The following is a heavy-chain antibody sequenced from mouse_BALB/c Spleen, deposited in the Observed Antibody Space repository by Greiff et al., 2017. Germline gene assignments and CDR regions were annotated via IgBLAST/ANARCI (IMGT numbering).Heavy chain of an antibody. Sequence: QVQLKESGAELMKPGASVKISCKATGYTFSSYWIEWVKQRPGHGLEWIGEILPGSGSTNYNEKFKGKATFTADTSSNTAYMQLSSLTSEDSAVYYCARGIYYGSSYHYAMDYWGQGTSVTVSS. V-gene: IGHV1-9*01. J-gene: IGHJ4*01. D-gene: IGHD1-1*01. CDR2: ILPGSGST. CDR3: ARGIYYGSSYHYAMDY. CDR1: GYTFSSYW.